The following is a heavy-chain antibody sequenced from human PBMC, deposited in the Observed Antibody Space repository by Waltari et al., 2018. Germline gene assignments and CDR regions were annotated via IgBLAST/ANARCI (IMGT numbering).Heavy chain of an antibody. CDR1: GYTFTDYY. CDR2: INPNSGGT. CDR3: ARDSSGYEYYFNY. Sequence: QVQLVQSGAEVKSPGASMKVSCKASGYTFTDYYVHWVRQAPGQGLKWMGWINPNSGGTNYAQKCQGRVTMTRDTSISTAYLELSRLRSDDTAFYYCARDSSGYEYYFNYWGQGTLVTVSS. D-gene: IGHD5-12*01. V-gene: IGHV1-2*02. J-gene: IGHJ4*02.